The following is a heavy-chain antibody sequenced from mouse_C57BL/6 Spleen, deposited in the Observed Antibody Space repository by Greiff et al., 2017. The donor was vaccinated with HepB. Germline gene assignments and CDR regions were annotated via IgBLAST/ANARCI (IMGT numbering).Heavy chain of an antibody. J-gene: IGHJ2*01. V-gene: IGHV5-6*01. CDR1: GFTFSSYG. D-gene: IGHD1-1*01. CDR3: ARQGVDYYGSSYVFDY. CDR2: ISSGGSYT. Sequence: EVQGVESGGDLVKPGGSLKLSCAASGFTFSSYGMSWVRQTPDKRLEWVATISSGGSYTYYPDSVKGRFTISRDNAKNTLYLQRSSLKSEDTAMYYCARQGVDYYGSSYVFDYWGQGTTLTVSS.